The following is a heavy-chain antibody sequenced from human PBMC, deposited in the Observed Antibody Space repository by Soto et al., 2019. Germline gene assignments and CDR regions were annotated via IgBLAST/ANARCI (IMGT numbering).Heavy chain of an antibody. CDR2: INPNSGGT. J-gene: IGHJ6*02. V-gene: IGHV1-2*02. D-gene: IGHD2-2*01. CDR1: GYTFTGYY. Sequence: ASVKVSCKASGYTFTGYYMHWVRQAPGQGLEWMGWINPNSGGTNYAQKFQGRVTMTRDTSISTAYMELSRLRSDDTAMYYCARRYCSSASCQRNYYGMDVWGQGTTVTVSS. CDR3: ARRYCSSASCQRNYYGMDV.